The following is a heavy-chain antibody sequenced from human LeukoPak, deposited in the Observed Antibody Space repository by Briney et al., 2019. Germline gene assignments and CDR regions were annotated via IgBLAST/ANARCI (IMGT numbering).Heavy chain of an antibody. Sequence: GESLKISCKSSGYGFTDYWIGWVRQMPGKGLEWMGIIYPGDSQTTYSPSFQGLVTIPVDKSINTAYLQWSSLKASDTAMYYCVRASSSWWNHWFDPWGQGTLVTVSS. V-gene: IGHV5-51*01. CDR3: VRASSSWWNHWFDP. CDR1: GYGFTDYW. CDR2: IYPGDSQT. D-gene: IGHD6-13*01. J-gene: IGHJ5*02.